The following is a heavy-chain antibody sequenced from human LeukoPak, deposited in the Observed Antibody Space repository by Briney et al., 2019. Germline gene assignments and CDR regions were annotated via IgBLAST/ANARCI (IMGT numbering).Heavy chain of an antibody. V-gene: IGHV4-34*01. CDR3: ARARRWVPFDY. CDR2: INHSGST. J-gene: IGHJ4*02. Sequence: PSETLSLTCAVYGGSFSGYYWSWIRQPPGKGLEWIGEINHSGSTNYNPSLKSRVTISVDTSKNQFSLKLSSVTAADAAVYYCARARRWVPFDYWGQGTLVTVSS. CDR1: GGSFSGYY. D-gene: IGHD1-26*01.